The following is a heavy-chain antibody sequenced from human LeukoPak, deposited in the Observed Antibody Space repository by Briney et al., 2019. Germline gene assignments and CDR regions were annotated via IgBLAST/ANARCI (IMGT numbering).Heavy chain of an antibody. Sequence: SETLSLTXTVSGGSISSYYWSWIRQPPGKGLEWIGYIYYSGSTNYNPSLKSRVTISVDTSKNQFSLKLSSVTAADTAVYYCARGQILEDKPLDYWGQGTLVTVSS. D-gene: IGHD3-3*01. CDR1: GGSISSYY. J-gene: IGHJ4*02. V-gene: IGHV4-59*01. CDR3: ARGQILEDKPLDY. CDR2: IYYSGST.